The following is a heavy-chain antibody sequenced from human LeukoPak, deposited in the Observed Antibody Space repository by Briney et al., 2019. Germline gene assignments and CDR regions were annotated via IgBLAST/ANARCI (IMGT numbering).Heavy chain of an antibody. CDR1: GFTFSTYA. CDR3: AKAYCTGGSCYGRYYYGMDV. D-gene: IGHD2-15*01. V-gene: IGHV3-30*18. Sequence: GGSLRLSCAASGFTFSTYAIHWVRQAPGKGPEWLAVISYDGSTKYCAGSVKGRFTISRDNSKNAMYLQMDSLRPEDTAVFYCAKAYCTGGSCYGRYYYGMDVWGQGTTVTVSS. J-gene: IGHJ6*02. CDR2: ISYDGSTK.